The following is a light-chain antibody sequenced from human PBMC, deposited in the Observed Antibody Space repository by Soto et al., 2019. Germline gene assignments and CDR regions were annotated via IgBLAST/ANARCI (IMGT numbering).Light chain of an antibody. CDR2: GAS. V-gene: IGKV1-5*01. Sequence: DIQLTQSPPTLSASVGDRVTITCRASQSIRYYLAWYQQLPGKAPKLLIYGASSLQNGVPSRFSGSGFGTEFSLTISSLQPDDFATYFCQHHNSYSQTFGQGTKVEIK. CDR3: QHHNSYSQT. J-gene: IGKJ1*01. CDR1: QSIRYY.